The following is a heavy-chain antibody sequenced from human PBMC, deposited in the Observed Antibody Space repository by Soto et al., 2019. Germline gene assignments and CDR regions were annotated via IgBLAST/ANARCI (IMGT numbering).Heavy chain of an antibody. CDR1: GGSISSGDYY. D-gene: IGHD3-22*01. CDR3: ARDVYYYDSSGYPSMDV. V-gene: IGHV4-30-4*01. CDR2: IYYSGST. J-gene: IGHJ6*02. Sequence: PSETLSLTCTVSGGSISSGDYYWSWIRQPPGKGLEWIGYIYYSGSTYYNPSLKSRVTISVDTSKNQFSLKLSSVTAADTAVYYCARDVYYYDSSGYPSMDVWGQGTTVT.